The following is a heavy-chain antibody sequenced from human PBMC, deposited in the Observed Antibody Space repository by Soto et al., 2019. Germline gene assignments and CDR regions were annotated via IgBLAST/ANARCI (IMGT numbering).Heavy chain of an antibody. J-gene: IGHJ4*02. Sequence: SETLSLTGTVSGGSISSYYWSWIRQPPGKGLEWIGYIYYSGSTNYNPSLKSRVTISVDTSKNQFSLKLSSVTAADTAVYYCAREGIAARRYYFDYWGQGTLVTVSS. D-gene: IGHD6-6*01. CDR2: IYYSGST. V-gene: IGHV4-59*01. CDR1: GGSISSYY. CDR3: AREGIAARRYYFDY.